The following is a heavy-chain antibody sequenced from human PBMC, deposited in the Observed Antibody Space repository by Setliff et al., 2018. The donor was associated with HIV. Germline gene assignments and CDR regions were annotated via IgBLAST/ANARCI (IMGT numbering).Heavy chain of an antibody. CDR3: ARGVRGVVNGTDV. CDR2: INTDGSST. D-gene: IGHD3-10*01. Sequence: GGSLRLSCAASGFSFSSYWMHWVRQAPGKGLVWVSRINTDGSSTSYADSVKGRFTISRDNAKNTLYLQMNSLRAEDTAVYYCARGVRGVVNGTDVWGQGTTVTVSS. J-gene: IGHJ6*02. V-gene: IGHV3-74*01. CDR1: GFSFSSYW.